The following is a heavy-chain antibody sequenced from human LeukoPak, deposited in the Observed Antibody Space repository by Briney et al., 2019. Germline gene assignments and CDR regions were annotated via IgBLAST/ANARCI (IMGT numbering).Heavy chain of an antibody. J-gene: IGHJ4*02. CDR3: ARHGLRFLEWLSQFPDY. V-gene: IGHV3-23*01. CDR2: ISGSGVST. CDR1: GFRFSSYA. D-gene: IGHD3-3*01. Sequence: GGSLRLACAASGFRFSSYAMSWVRQAPGKGLEWVSAISGSGVSTYYADSVKGRFTVSRDNSKNTLYLQMNSLRAEDTAVYYCARHGLRFLEWLSQFPDYWGQGILVTVSS.